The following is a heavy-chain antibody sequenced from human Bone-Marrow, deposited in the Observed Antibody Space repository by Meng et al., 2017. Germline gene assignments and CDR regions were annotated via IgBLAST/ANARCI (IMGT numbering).Heavy chain of an antibody. Sequence: GESLKISCAPSGFIVSGNYMAWVRQAPGKGLEWVSTLYSGGTTYYADSVRGRFTVSRDNSKNTLYLQMNSLSPDDTAVYYCARGDPSSGSRYSDFDYWGPGTLVTVSS. J-gene: IGHJ4*02. CDR3: ARGDPSSGSRYSDFDY. V-gene: IGHV3-66*02. CDR2: LYSGGTT. D-gene: IGHD1-26*01. CDR1: GFIVSGNY.